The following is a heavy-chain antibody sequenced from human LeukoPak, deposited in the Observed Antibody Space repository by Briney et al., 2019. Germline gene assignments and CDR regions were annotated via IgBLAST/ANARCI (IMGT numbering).Heavy chain of an antibody. CDR1: GGTFSSYA. CDR3: ARDGPGPYYYYMDV. Sequence: SVKVSCKASGGTFSSYAISWVRQAPRQGLEWMGRTIPIFGTANYAQKFQGRVTITTDESTSTAYMELSSLRSEDTAVYYCARDGPGPYYYYMDVWGKGTTVTVSS. CDR2: TIPIFGTA. J-gene: IGHJ6*03. V-gene: IGHV1-69*05.